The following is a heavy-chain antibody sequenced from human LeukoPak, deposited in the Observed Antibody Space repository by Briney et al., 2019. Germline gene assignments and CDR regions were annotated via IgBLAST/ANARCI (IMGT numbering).Heavy chain of an antibody. CDR3: ANLDADLMA. Sequence: GGSLRLSCAASGFTFSSYGMSCVRQAPRKGLEWVSGISGSGGSTYYADSVKGRFTISRDNSKNTLYLQMNSLRAEDTAVYYCANLDADLMAWGQGTLVTVSS. D-gene: IGHD3-10*01. V-gene: IGHV3-23*01. J-gene: IGHJ5*02. CDR1: GFTFSSYG. CDR2: ISGSGGST.